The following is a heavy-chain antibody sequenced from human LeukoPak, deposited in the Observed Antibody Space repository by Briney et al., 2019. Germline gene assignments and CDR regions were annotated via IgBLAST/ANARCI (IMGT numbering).Heavy chain of an antibody. D-gene: IGHD6-19*01. Sequence: PGGSLRLSCAASGFTFSSYAMSWARQAPGKGLEWVAVIWYDGSNKYYADSVKGRFTISRDNSKNTLYLQMNSLRAEDTAVYYCARDSDIGWSGGAFDIWGQGTMVTVSS. CDR3: ARDSDIGWSGGAFDI. CDR2: IWYDGSNK. V-gene: IGHV3-33*08. J-gene: IGHJ3*02. CDR1: GFTFSSYA.